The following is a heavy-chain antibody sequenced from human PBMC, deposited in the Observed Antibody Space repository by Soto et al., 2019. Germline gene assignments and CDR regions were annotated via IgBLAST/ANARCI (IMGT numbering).Heavy chain of an antibody. J-gene: IGHJ6*02. CDR2: IIPIFGTA. CDR1: GGTFSSYA. D-gene: IGHD2-2*01. CDR3: ASHPVPYYYYGMDV. Sequence: QVQVVQSGAEVKKPGSSVKVSCKASGGTFSSYALSWVRQAPGQGLEWMGGIIPIFGTADYAQKFQGRVTITADDSTSTAYMELSSLRSEDTAVYYCASHPVPYYYYGMDVWGQGTTVTVSS. V-gene: IGHV1-69*12.